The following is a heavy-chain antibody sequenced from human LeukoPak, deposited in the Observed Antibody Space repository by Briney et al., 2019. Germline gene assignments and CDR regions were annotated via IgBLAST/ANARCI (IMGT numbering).Heavy chain of an antibody. D-gene: IGHD6-13*01. CDR1: GFTFSSYG. Sequence: PGGSLRLSCAASGFTFSSYGMHWVRQAPGKGLEWVAVIWYDGSNKYYADSVKGRFTISRDNSKNTLYLQMNRLRAEDTAVYYCAREYLAAGTDYYYYGMDVWGQGTTVTVSS. V-gene: IGHV3-33*01. CDR3: AREYLAAGTDYYYYGMDV. J-gene: IGHJ6*02. CDR2: IWYDGSNK.